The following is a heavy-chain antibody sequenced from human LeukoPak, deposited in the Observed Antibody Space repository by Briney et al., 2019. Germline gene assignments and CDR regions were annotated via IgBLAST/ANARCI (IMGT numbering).Heavy chain of an antibody. CDR1: GYTFTGYY. CDR3: ARSLRKNHLRFLEWLLYVY. J-gene: IGHJ4*02. D-gene: IGHD3-3*01. Sequence: ASVKVSCKASGYTFTGYYVHWVRQAPGQGLEWMGWINPNSGGTNYAQKFQGRVTMTRDTSISTAYMELSRLRSDDTAVYYCARSLRKNHLRFLEWLLYVYWGQGTLVTVSS. CDR2: INPNSGGT. V-gene: IGHV1-2*02.